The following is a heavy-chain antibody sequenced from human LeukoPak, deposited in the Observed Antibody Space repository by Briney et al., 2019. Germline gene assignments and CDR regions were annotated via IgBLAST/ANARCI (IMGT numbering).Heavy chain of an antibody. D-gene: IGHD6-13*01. Sequence: GGSLRLSCAASGFTFSDYYMSWIRQAPGKGLEWVAFIRYDGSNKYYADSVKGRFTISRDNSKNTLYLQMNSLRAEDTAVYYCAKDRVAAGGYFDYWGQGTLVTVSS. CDR3: AKDRVAAGGYFDY. V-gene: IGHV3-30*02. CDR1: GFTFSDYY. J-gene: IGHJ4*02. CDR2: IRYDGSNK.